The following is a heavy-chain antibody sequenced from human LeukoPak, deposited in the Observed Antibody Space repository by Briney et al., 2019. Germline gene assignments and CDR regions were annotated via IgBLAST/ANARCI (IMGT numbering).Heavy chain of an antibody. CDR1: GFTFSNYW. V-gene: IGHV3-7*01. CDR2: IEKDGSEI. Sequence: GGSLRLSCAVSGFTFSNYWMNWVRHAPGKGMEWVAIIEKDGSEIMYVNSVEGRFTNSRDNAKNSLDLRMNSLIAEDAAVYYCAARYGWLIDWWGQRTVVTVSS. D-gene: IGHD2-8*02. CDR3: AARYGWLIDW. J-gene: IGHJ4*02.